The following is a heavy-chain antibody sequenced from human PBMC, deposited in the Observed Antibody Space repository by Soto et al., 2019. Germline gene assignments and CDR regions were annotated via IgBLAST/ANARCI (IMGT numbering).Heavy chain of an antibody. CDR2: IILSGST. V-gene: IGHV4-34*12. D-gene: IGHD2-8*02. CDR1: GVSFSGYY. Sequence: SGTLSLSCAASGVSFSGYYLSWIRQAPGKGLEWVGTIILSGSTHYPPSLKSRFTISIDKSKNTVSLQMNTLTAADTAVYYCAKATATGGGAFDICGQGTMVTVSS. CDR3: AKATATGGGAFDI. J-gene: IGHJ3*02.